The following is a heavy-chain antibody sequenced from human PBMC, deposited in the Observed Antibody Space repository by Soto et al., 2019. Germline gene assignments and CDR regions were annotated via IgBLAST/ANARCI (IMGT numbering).Heavy chain of an antibody. CDR1: GYTFTDHY. V-gene: IGHV1-2*02. CDR3: SRDLSRQSWKWFDP. J-gene: IGHJ5*02. D-gene: IGHD1-1*01. CDR2: IHPNSGDT. Sequence: QVQLVQSGAEVKEPGASVKVSCRTSGYTFTDHYINWVRQAPGQGPEYMGWIHPNSGDTKYTQRFQGMVNMTKNTSSSADDMELRRLTSDDADVYYCSRDLSRQSWKWFDPWGQGTVVSVSA.